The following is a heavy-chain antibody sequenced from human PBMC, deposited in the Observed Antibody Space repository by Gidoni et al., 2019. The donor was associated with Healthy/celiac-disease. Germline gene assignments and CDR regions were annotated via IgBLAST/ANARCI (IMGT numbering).Heavy chain of an antibody. J-gene: IGHJ4*02. V-gene: IGHV3-30*18. CDR1: GFTFSSYG. CDR2: ISYDGSNK. Sequence: QVQLVESGGGVVQPGRSLRPSCAASGFTFSSYGMHWVRQAPGKGLEWVAVISYDGSNKYYADSVKGRCTISRDNSKNTLYLQMNSLRAEDTAVYYCAKGANDYFDYWGQGTLVTVSS. CDR3: AKGANDYFDY.